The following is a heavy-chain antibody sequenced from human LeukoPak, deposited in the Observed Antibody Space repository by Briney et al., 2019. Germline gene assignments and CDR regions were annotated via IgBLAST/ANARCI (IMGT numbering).Heavy chain of an antibody. J-gene: IGHJ5*02. CDR1: GGSISSGSYY. V-gene: IGHV4-61*02. CDR3: ARGPPGYYDSSGYSNWFDP. CDR2: IYTSGST. Sequence: SETLSLTCTVSGGSISSGSYYWSWIRQPAGKGLEWIGRIYTSGSTNYNPSLKSRVTISVDTSKNQFSLKLSSVTAADTAVYYCARGPPGYYDSSGYSNWFDPWGKGTLVTVSS. D-gene: IGHD3-22*01.